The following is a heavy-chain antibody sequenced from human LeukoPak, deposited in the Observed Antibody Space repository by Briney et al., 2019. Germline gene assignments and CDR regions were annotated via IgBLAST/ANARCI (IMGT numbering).Heavy chain of an antibody. CDR3: ARDESRGPYYFDN. J-gene: IGHJ4*02. CDR1: GYTFTGYY. V-gene: IGHV1-2*02. Sequence: GASVKVSCKASGYTFTGYYMHWVRQAPGQGLEWMGWINPNSGGTNYAQKFQGRVTMTRDTSISTAYMELSRLRSDDTAVYYCARDESRGPYYFDNWGQGTLVTVSS. CDR2: INPNSGGT.